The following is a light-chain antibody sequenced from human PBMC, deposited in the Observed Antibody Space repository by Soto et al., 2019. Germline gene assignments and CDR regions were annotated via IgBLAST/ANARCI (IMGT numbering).Light chain of an antibody. CDR1: QSVSSSY. V-gene: IGKV3-20*01. J-gene: IGKJ1*01. CDR2: GAS. CDR3: QQHGSSPRT. Sequence: EIVLTQSPGTLSLSPGERATLSCRASQSVSSSYLAWYQQKPGQAPRLLIYGASSRATGIPDRFSGSGSGTDFTLTISRLEHEHFAVYYCQQHGSSPRTFGQGTKVDIK.